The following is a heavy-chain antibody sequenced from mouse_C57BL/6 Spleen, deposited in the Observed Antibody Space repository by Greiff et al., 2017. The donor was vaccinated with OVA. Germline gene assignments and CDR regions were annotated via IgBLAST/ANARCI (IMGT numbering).Heavy chain of an antibody. J-gene: IGHJ3*01. V-gene: IGHV1-59*01. D-gene: IGHD2-4*01. CDR2: IDPSDSYT. Sequence: QVQLQQPGAELVRPGTSVKLSCKASGYTFTSYWMHWVKQRPGQGLEWIGVIDPSDSYTNYNQKFKGKATLTVDTSSSTAYMQLSSLTSEDSAVYYCARAYYDYRFAYWGQGTRVTVSA. CDR3: ARAYYDYRFAY. CDR1: GYTFTSYW.